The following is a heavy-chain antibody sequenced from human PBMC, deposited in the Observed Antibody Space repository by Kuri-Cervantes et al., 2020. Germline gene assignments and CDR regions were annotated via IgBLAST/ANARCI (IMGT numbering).Heavy chain of an antibody. J-gene: IGHJ6*02. D-gene: IGHD3-10*01. CDR3: ARDILWFGELLTYYHGMDV. Sequence: ASVKVSCKASGYTFTSYYMHWVRQAPGQGLEWMGIINPSGGSTSYAQKFQGRVTMTRDTSTSTVYMELSRLRSDDTAVYYCARDILWFGELLTYYHGMDVWGQGTTVTVSS. CDR1: GYTFTSYY. CDR2: INPSGGST. V-gene: IGHV1-46*01.